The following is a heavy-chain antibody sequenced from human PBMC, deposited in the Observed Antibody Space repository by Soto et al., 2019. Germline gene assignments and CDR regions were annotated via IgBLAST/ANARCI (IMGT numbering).Heavy chain of an antibody. D-gene: IGHD6-13*01. CDR2: IYHTGST. Sequence: PSETLSLTCTVSGGSISNYYWSWIRQSPGKGLEWIGYIYHTGSTNYNPSLKSRVTVSLDTSKNQFSLKMTSVTAADTAVYYCASQPPGIAAVFDYWGQGTLVTVSS. CDR3: ASQPPGIAAVFDY. J-gene: IGHJ4*02. V-gene: IGHV4-59*08. CDR1: GGSISNYY.